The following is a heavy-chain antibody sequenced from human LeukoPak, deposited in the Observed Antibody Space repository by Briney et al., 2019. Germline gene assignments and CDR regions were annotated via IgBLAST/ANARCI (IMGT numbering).Heavy chain of an antibody. D-gene: IGHD3-3*01. CDR2: ISYDGSNK. CDR3: ARDFPQLSEKNFWSGFFDY. V-gene: IGHV3-30-3*01. Sequence: PGRSLRLSCAASGFTFSSYAMHWVCQAPGKGLEWVAVISYDGSNKYYADSVKGRFIISRDNSKNSLYLQMNSLRAEDTAVYYCARDFPQLSEKNFWSGFFDYWGQGTLVTVSS. J-gene: IGHJ4*02. CDR1: GFTFSSYA.